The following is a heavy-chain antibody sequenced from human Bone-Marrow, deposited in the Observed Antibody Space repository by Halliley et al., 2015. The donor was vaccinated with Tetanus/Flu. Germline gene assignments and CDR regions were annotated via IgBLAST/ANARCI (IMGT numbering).Heavy chain of an antibody. D-gene: IGHD3-16*01. CDR3: AREFGA. Sequence: PPGKGLEWIGLIYYSGSTNHNPPLKSRAPISLDTSKNQFSLNLSSVTAADTAVYYCAREFGAWGQGALVTLSS. CDR2: IYYSGST. J-gene: IGHJ5*02. V-gene: IGHV4-59*01.